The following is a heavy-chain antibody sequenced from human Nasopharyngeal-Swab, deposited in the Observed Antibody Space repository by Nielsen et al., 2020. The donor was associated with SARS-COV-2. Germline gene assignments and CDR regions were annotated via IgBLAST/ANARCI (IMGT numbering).Heavy chain of an antibody. CDR2: INPNSGGT. Sequence: PQAPGQGFEWMGRINPNSGGTNYAQKFQGRVTMTRDTSISTAYMELSRLRSDDTAVYYCASWGSSSGAFDYWGQGTLVTVSS. CDR3: ASWGSSSGAFDY. V-gene: IGHV1-2*06. D-gene: IGHD6-6*01. J-gene: IGHJ4*02.